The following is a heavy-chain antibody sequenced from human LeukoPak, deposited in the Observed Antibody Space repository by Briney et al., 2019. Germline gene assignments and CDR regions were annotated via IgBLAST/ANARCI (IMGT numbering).Heavy chain of an antibody. CDR1: GYTFASYD. J-gene: IGHJ4*02. CDR2: MNPNSGNT. Sequence: ASVKVSCKASGYTFASYDINWVRQATGQGLEWMGWMNPNSGNTGYAQKFQGRVTMTRNTSISTAYMELSSLRSEDTAVYYCARDRVVEGATFGHFDYWGQGTLVTVSS. CDR3: ARDRVVEGATFGHFDY. D-gene: IGHD1-26*01. V-gene: IGHV1-8*01.